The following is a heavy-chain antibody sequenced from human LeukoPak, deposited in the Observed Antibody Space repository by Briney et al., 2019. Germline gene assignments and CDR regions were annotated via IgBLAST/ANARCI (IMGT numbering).Heavy chain of an antibody. J-gene: IGHJ4*02. CDR3: ARAISGRYFDY. CDR2: IYGGGST. CDR1: GFTFRGAA. V-gene: IGHV3-66*01. D-gene: IGHD2-15*01. Sequence: GGSLRLSCAVSGFTFRGAAMTWVRQAPGKGLEWVSVIYGGGSTYYADSVKGRFTISRDNSKNTLYLQMNSLRAEDTAVYYCARAISGRYFDYWGQGTLVTVSS.